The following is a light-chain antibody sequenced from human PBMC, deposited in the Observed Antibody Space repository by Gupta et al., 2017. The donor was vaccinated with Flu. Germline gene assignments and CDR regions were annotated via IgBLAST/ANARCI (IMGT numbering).Light chain of an antibody. CDR3: NSRDSTDNHQVV. J-gene: IGLJ2*01. CDR1: SLRNSY. CDR2: AKN. V-gene: IGLV3-19*01. Sequence: QTVRITCQGDSLRNSYSIWYQQKPGQAPFLVIYAKNIRPSGTPDRFSVSISGNTASLTITGAQAEDEADYYCNSRDSTDNHQVVFGGGTKLTVL.